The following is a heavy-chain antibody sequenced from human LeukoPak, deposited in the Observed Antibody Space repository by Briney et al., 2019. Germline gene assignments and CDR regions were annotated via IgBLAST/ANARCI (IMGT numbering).Heavy chain of an antibody. CDR1: GGSISSYY. CDR3: ARDCSSTSCSAYYYFMDV. D-gene: IGHD2-2*01. Sequence: PSETLSLTCTVSGGSISSYYWSWIRQPAGKGLEWIGRIYTSGSTNSNPSLKSRVTMSVDTSKNQLSLKLSSVTAADTAVYYCARDCSSTSCSAYYYFMDVWGKGTTVTVSS. J-gene: IGHJ6*04. CDR2: IYTSGST. V-gene: IGHV4-4*07.